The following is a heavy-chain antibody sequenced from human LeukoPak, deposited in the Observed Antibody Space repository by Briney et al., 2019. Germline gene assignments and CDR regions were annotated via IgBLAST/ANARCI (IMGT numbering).Heavy chain of an antibody. CDR3: ARGRVVIMKSGGIVADY. V-gene: IGHV4-39*07. Sequence: PSETLSLTCTVSGGSISSSSYYWGWIRQPPGKGLEWIGSIYYSGSTYYNPSLKSRVTISVDTSKNQFSLKLSSVTAADTAVYYCARGRVVIMKSGGIVADYWGQGTLVTVSS. CDR2: IYYSGST. CDR1: GGSISSSSYY. J-gene: IGHJ4*02. D-gene: IGHD3-3*01.